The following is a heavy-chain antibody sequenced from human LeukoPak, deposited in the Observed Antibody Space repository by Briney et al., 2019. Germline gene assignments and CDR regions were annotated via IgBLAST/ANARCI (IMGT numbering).Heavy chain of an antibody. V-gene: IGHV5-51*01. CDR3: ARIPPYCSGGSCYPNWFDP. CDR1: GYSFTSYW. D-gene: IGHD2-15*01. CDR2: IYPGDSDT. Sequence: GESLKISCKGSGYSFTSYWIGWVRQMPGKGLEWMGIIYPGDSDTRYSPSFQGQVTISADKSISTAYLQWSSLKASDTAMYYCARIPPYCSGGSCYPNWFDPWGQGTLVTVSS. J-gene: IGHJ5*02.